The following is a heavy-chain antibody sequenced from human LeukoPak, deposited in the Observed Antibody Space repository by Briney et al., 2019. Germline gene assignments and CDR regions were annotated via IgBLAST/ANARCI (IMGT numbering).Heavy chain of an antibody. J-gene: IGHJ4*02. CDR2: ISYDGSNK. V-gene: IGHV3-30*18. D-gene: IGHD3-22*01. CDR1: GFTFNSYG. Sequence: GRSLRLSCAASGFTFNSYGMHWVRQAPGKGLEWVAVISYDGSNKYYADSVKGRFAISRDNSKNTLYLQMNSLRAEDTAVYYCAKARATYLYDTSGYSALDYWGQGTLVTVSS. CDR3: AKARATYLYDTSGYSALDY.